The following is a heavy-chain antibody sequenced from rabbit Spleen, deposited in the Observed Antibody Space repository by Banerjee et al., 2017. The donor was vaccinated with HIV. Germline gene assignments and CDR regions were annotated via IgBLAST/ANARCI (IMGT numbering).Heavy chain of an antibody. CDR1: GFSFSDRDV. Sequence: QEQLVESGGGLVKPEGSLTLTCKASGFSFSDRDVMCWVRQAPGRGLEWIACIYTGNSGGTWYASWAKGRFTISKTSSTTVTLQMTSLTAADTATYFCARDTSSSFSSYGMDLWGPGTLVTVS. V-gene: IGHV1S45*01. CDR2: IYTGNSGGT. J-gene: IGHJ6*01. D-gene: IGHD1-1*01. CDR3: ARDTSSSFSSYGMDL.